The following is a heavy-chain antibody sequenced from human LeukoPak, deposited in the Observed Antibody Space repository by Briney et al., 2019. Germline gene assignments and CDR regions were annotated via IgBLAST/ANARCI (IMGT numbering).Heavy chain of an antibody. CDR2: IDHTGTT. Sequence: PSETLSLTCSVSDDSITIYYWTWIRQPPGKGLEWIGYIDHTGTTNYNPSLNSRVTISRDTSKNHFSLQLSSVTAADTAVYYCARGFRGPNFDYWGQGTLVTVSS. CDR3: ARGFRGPNFDY. CDR1: DDSITIYY. J-gene: IGHJ4*02. V-gene: IGHV4-59*01. D-gene: IGHD3-10*01.